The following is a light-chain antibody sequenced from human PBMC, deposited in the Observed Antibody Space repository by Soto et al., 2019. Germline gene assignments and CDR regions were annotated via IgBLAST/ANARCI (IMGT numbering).Light chain of an antibody. V-gene: IGLV1-36*01. Sequence: QSVLTQPPSVSEAPRQRVTISCSGSIPNVGNNAVNWYQQLPGKAPKLLIYYDDLLPSGVSDRFSGSKSGTSASLAISGLQSEDEADYYCAAWDDSLNGVVFGGGTKVTVL. CDR3: AAWDDSLNGVV. CDR1: IPNVGNNA. J-gene: IGLJ2*01. CDR2: YDD.